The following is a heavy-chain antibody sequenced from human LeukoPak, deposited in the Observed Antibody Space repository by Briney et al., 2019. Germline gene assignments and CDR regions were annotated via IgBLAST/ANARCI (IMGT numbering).Heavy chain of an antibody. CDR2: FSGSGGST. D-gene: IGHD3-22*01. Sequence: GGSLRLSCAASGFTFSSYAMSWVRQAPGKGLECISGFSGSGGSTYYADSVKGRFTISRDNSKNTLYLQMNSLSAEDTAVYYCAREYYYASGGYFQHWGQGTLVTVSS. J-gene: IGHJ1*01. CDR3: AREYYYASGGYFQH. CDR1: GFTFSSYA. V-gene: IGHV3-23*01.